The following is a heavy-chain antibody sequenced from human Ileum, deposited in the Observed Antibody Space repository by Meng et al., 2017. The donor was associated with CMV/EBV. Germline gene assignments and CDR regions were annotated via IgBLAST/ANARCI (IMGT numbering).Heavy chain of an antibody. CDR3: ASGTYDFWSGYGGDWFDP. Sequence: SETLSLTCTVSGASITSGDYHWSWIRQPPGKGLEWIGYIFYSGSTDFNPSLVSRASISVDTSKNQFSLKLSSVTAADTAVYYCASGTYDFWSGYGGDWFDPWGQGTLVTVSS. CDR1: GASITSGDYH. J-gene: IGHJ5*02. D-gene: IGHD3-3*01. V-gene: IGHV4-30-4*01. CDR2: IFYSGST.